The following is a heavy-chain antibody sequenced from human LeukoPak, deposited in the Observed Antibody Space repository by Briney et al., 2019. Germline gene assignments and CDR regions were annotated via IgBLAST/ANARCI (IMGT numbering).Heavy chain of an antibody. CDR3: ARDEGLDYYDSSGYSNY. CDR2: ISAYNGNT. J-gene: IGHJ4*02. CDR1: GYTFTSYG. D-gene: IGHD3-22*01. Sequence: ASVKVSCKASGYTFTSYGISWVRQAPGQGLEWMGWISAYNGNTNYAQKLQGRVTMTTDTSTSTAYMELRSLRSDDTAVYYCARDEGLDYYDSSGYSNYWGQGTLVTVSS. V-gene: IGHV1-18*01.